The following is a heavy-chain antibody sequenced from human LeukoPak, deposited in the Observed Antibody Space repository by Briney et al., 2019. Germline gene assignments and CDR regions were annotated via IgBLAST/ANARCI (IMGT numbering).Heavy chain of an antibody. J-gene: IGHJ5*02. Sequence: SETLSLTCTVSGGSISDNYWSWIRQPPGKGLEWIGEINHSGSTNYNPSLKSRVTISVDTSKNQFSLKLSSVTAADTAVYYCARVKTTVTSGWFDPLGPGNPGHRLL. V-gene: IGHV4-34*01. CDR3: ARVKTTVTSGWFDP. CDR2: INHSGST. CDR1: GGSISDNY. D-gene: IGHD4-17*01.